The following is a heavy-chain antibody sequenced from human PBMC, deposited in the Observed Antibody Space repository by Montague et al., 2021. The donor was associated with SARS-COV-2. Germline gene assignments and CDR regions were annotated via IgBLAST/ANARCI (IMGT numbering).Heavy chain of an antibody. J-gene: IGHJ5*02. CDR3: ARFPYYYDNWFDP. Sequence: TLSLTCTVSGGSISSGDYYWSWIRQPPGKCLEWIGYIYYSGSTYYHPSLKSRVTISVDTSKNQFSLKLSSVTAADTAVYYCARFPYYYDNWFDPWGQGTLVTVSS. D-gene: IGHD3-22*01. CDR2: IYYSGST. V-gene: IGHV4-30-4*01. CDR1: GGSISSGDYY.